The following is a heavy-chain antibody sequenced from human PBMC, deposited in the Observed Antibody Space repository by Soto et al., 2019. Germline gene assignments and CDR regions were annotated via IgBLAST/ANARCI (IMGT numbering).Heavy chain of an antibody. CDR1: GGTFSSYA. CDR2: IIPIFGTA. J-gene: IGHJ4*02. Sequence: SVKVSCKASGGTFSSYAISWVRQAPGQGLEWMGGIIPIFGTANYAQKFQGRVTITADESTSTAYMELSSLRSEDTAVYYFAREGDYYDSSGYYHGSDYWGQGTLVTVSS. V-gene: IGHV1-69*13. CDR3: AREGDYYDSSGYYHGSDY. D-gene: IGHD3-22*01.